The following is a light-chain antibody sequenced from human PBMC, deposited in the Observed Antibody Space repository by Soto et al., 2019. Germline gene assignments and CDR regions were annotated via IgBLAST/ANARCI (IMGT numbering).Light chain of an antibody. CDR2: SAS. Sequence: DIQMTQSPSSLSASVGDRVTITCRASQNIYTYLNWYQQKPGRAPKLLVYSASSLQSGVPSRFSGSGSGTDFTLTISSLQLEDFATYCCQQSHVVPWTFGQGTKVEVK. CDR3: QQSHVVPWT. J-gene: IGKJ1*01. CDR1: QNIYTY. V-gene: IGKV1-39*01.